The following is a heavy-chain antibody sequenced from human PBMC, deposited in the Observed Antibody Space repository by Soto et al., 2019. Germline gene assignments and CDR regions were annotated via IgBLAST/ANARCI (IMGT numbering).Heavy chain of an antibody. CDR3: ARDLNRAAAASQNAFDI. J-gene: IGHJ3*02. CDR2: IIPIFGTA. Sequence: QVQLVQSGAEVKKPGSSVKVSCKASGGTFSSYAISWVRQAPGQGLEWMGGIIPIFGTANYAQKFQGGVTITADAPTSTAYLELRSLRPEDTAVYYCARDLNRAAAASQNAFDIWGQGTMVTVSS. CDR1: GGTFSSYA. D-gene: IGHD6-13*01. V-gene: IGHV1-69*12.